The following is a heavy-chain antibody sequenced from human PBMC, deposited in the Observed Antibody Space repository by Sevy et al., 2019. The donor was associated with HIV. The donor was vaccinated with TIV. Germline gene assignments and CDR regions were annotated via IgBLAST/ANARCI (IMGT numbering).Heavy chain of an antibody. D-gene: IGHD3-22*01. CDR1: GFTFSTYA. V-gene: IGHV3-23*01. J-gene: IGHJ3*02. CDR3: AGARYDSSGSFDGFDI. Sequence: GGSLRLSCTTSGFTFSTYAMTWVRQAPGKGLEWVSTIFRNFRGVDVTYYADSVKGRFTISRDISRDKLYLQMNSLRAKDTAIYYGAGARYDSSGSFDGFDIWGQGTMVTVSS. CDR2: IFRNFRGVDVT.